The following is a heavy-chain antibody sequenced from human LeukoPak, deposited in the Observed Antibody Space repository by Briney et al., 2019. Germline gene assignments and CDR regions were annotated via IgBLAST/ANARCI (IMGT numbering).Heavy chain of an antibody. CDR1: GYTFTGCY. CDR3: ARGFRVGATAPLYY. CDR2: INPNRGGT. J-gene: IGHJ4*02. Sequence: ASVKVSCKASGYTFTGCYMHWVRQAPGQGLEWMGWINPNRGGTNYAQKFQGRVTMTRDTSISTAYMELSRLRSDDTAVYYCARGFRVGATAPLYYWGQGTLVTVSS. D-gene: IGHD1-26*01. V-gene: IGHV1-2*02.